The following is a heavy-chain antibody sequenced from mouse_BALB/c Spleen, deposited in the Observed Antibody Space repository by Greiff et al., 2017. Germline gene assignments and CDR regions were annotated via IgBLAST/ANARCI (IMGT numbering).Heavy chain of an antibody. V-gene: IGHV3-6*02. CDR3: ARAGDGNYYAMDY. CDR2: ISYDGSN. Sequence: EVHLVESGPGLVKPSQSLSLTCSVTGYSITSGYYWNWIRQFPGNKLEWMGYISYDGSNNYNPSLKNRISITRDTSKNQFFLKLNSVTTEDTATYYCARAGDGNYYAMDYWGQGTSVTVSS. CDR1: GYSITSGYY. D-gene: IGHD2-1*01. J-gene: IGHJ4*01.